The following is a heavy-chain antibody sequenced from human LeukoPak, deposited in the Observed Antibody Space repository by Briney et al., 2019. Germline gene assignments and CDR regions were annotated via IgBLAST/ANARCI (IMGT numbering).Heavy chain of an antibody. Sequence: ASVKVSCKASGGTFSSYAISWVRQAPGQGLEWMGRIIPIFGTANYAQKFQGRVTITTDESTSTAYMELSSLRSEGTAVYYCARESLIVVVTAILDYWGQGTLVTVSS. J-gene: IGHJ4*02. CDR2: IIPIFGTA. CDR1: GGTFSSYA. CDR3: ARESLIVVVTAILDY. D-gene: IGHD2-21*02. V-gene: IGHV1-69*05.